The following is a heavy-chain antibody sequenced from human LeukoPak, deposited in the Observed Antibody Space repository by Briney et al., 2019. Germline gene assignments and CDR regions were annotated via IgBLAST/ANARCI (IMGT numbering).Heavy chain of an antibody. J-gene: IGHJ4*02. CDR3: ARVYQGVSLFDGIDY. D-gene: IGHD3-10*01. V-gene: IGHV3-74*01. CDR2: INPDGSTT. CDR1: GFTFSNYW. Sequence: GGSLRLSCAASGFTFSNYWMHWVRQAPGKGLVWVSFINPDGSTTNYADSVKGRFTISRDNAKKSPYLQMNSLRAEDTAVYYCARVYQGVSLFDGIDYWGQGTLVTVSS.